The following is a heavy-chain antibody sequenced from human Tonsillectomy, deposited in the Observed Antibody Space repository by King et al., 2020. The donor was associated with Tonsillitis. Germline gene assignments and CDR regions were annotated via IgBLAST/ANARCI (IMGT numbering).Heavy chain of an antibody. CDR1: GGSFSGYY. J-gene: IGHJ4*02. Sequence: VQLPQCDAGLLKPSETLSLTCAVYGGSFSGYYWSWIRQPPGKGLEWIGEIYHSGSTNYNPSLKSRVTISLDTSKNQFSLKLSSVTAADTAVYYCATSGARYCSSTSCYPPLEYWGQGTLVTVSS. V-gene: IGHV4-34*01. D-gene: IGHD2-2*01. CDR2: IYHSGST. CDR3: ATSGARYCSSTSCYPPLEY.